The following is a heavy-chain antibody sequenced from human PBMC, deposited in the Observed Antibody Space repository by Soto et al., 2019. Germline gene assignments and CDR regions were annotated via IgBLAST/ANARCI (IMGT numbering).Heavy chain of an antibody. J-gene: IGHJ5*02. V-gene: IGHV3-23*01. CDR1: GFTFSSYA. CDR2: ISGSGGST. D-gene: IGHD3-10*01. Sequence: EVQLLESGGGLVQPGGSLRLSCAASGFTFSSYAMSWVRQAPGKGLEWVSAISGSGGSTYYADSVKGRFTISRDNSKNTLYLQMNSLRAEEAAVYYCAKDRSTYYLVPPFDPWGQGTLVTVSS. CDR3: AKDRSTYYLVPPFDP.